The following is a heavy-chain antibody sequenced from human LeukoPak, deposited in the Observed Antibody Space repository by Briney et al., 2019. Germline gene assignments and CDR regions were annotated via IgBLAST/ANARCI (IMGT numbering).Heavy chain of an antibody. Sequence: SETLSLTCTVSGGSISSSSYYWGWIRQPPGKGLEWIGSIYYSGSTYYNPSLKSRVTISVDTSKNQFSLKLSSVTAADTAVYYCARVNYGDYGYYGMDVWGQGTTVTVSS. V-gene: IGHV4-39*07. CDR2: IYYSGST. CDR1: GGSISSSSYY. CDR3: ARVNYGDYGYYGMDV. D-gene: IGHD4-17*01. J-gene: IGHJ6*02.